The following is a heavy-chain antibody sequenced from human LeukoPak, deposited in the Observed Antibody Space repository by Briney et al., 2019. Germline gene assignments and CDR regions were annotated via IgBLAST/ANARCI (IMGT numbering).Heavy chain of an antibody. D-gene: IGHD2-15*01. CDR1: GFTFSSYA. J-gene: IGHJ6*02. CDR3: ARDPAAPYYYYYYGMDV. CDR2: ISYDGSNK. V-gene: IGHV3-30-3*01. Sequence: PGGSLRLSCAASGFTFSSYAMHWVRQAPGKGLEWVAVISYDGSNKYYADSVKGRFTISRDNSKNTLYLQMNSLRAEDTAVYYCARDPAAPYYYYYYGMDVWGQGTTVTVSS.